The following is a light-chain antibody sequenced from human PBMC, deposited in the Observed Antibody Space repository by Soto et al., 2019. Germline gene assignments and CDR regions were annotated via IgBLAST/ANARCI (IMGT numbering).Light chain of an antibody. Sequence: EIVLTQSPATLSLSPGERATLSCRASQSFSSYLAWYQQKPGQSPRLPIYDASKRATGIPARFSGRRAGTDFTHTISSLEPEDFAVYYCQQRSNWPPVSTFGQGPRLEI. J-gene: IGKJ5*01. CDR3: QQRSNWPPVST. CDR2: DAS. V-gene: IGKV3-11*01. CDR1: QSFSSY.